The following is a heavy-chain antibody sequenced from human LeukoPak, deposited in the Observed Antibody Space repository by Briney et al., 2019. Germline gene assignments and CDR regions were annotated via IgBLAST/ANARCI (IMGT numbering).Heavy chain of an antibody. J-gene: IGHJ4*02. V-gene: IGHV3-7*03. CDR3: VTYSTGLYKGLEF. CDR2: INQDGTDK. Sequence: GGSLRLSCAASGFTFTTYWMSWIRQAPGKGLEWVANINQDGTDKYYVDSVRGRFTFSRDNAQNSLYLQMSSLGVEDTAVYYCVTYSTGLYKGLEFWGQGTQVTVSS. CDR1: GFTFTTYW. D-gene: IGHD2-8*02.